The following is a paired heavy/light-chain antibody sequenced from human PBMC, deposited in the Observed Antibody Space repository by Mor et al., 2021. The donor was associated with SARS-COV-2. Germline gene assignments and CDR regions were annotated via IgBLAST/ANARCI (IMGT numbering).Light chain of an antibody. CDR3: QRYNSSPLT. J-gene: IGKJ4*01. Sequence: DIQMTQSPSTLSASVGDRVTISCRASQSIGTWLAWYQQKPGRAPKLLIYKASSLESGVPSRFSGSGSGTEFTLTISSLQPDDFATYYCQRYNSSPLTFGGGTKVEIK. V-gene: IGKV1-5*03. CDR2: KAS. CDR1: QSIGTW.
Heavy chain of an antibody. CDR1: GFTFTNFA. CDR2: ISGSGGRT. Sequence: EVQLLESGGALVQPGGSLKLSCAASGFTFTNFAMSWVRQAPGKGLEWVSVISGSGGRTYYADSVKGRFTISRDNSKNTLYLQMNSLRAEDTAVFYCAKNARNELLGAFDIWGQGTMVTVSS. D-gene: IGHD2-15*01. V-gene: IGHV3-23*01. CDR3: AKNARNELLGAFDI. J-gene: IGHJ3*02.